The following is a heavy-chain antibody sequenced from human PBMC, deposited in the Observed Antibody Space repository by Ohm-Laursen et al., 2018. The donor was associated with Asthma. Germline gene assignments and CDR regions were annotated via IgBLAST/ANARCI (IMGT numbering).Heavy chain of an antibody. CDR1: GFTFSNFA. J-gene: IGHJ5*02. CDR3: ARHLAGDSSS. D-gene: IGHD7-27*01. Sequence: SLRLSCAAAGFTFSNFAMTWVRQAPGKGLEWVSAVVEGGRGTTYYADSVKGRFTISRDDSKNTLYLQMNSLRVDDTAVYYCARHLAGDSSSWGQGTLVTVSS. V-gene: IGHV3-23*01. CDR2: VVEGGRGTT.